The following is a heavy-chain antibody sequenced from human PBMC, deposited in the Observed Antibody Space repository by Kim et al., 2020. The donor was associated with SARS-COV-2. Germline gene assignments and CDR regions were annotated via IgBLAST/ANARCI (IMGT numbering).Heavy chain of an antibody. V-gene: IGHV3-30*18. CDR3: AKENVWWPDY. CDR2: ISYDGSNK. CDR1: GFTFSSYG. D-gene: IGHD5-12*01. J-gene: IGHJ4*02. Sequence: GGSLRLSCAASGFTFSSYGMHWVRQAPGKGLEWVAVISYDGSNKYYADSVKGRFTISRDNSKNTLYLQMNSLRAEDTAVYYCAKENVWWPDYWGQGTLVTVSS.